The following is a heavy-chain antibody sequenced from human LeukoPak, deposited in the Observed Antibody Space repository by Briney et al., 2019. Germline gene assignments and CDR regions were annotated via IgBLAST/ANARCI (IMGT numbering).Heavy chain of an antibody. CDR2: IRYDGGNA. J-gene: IGHJ4*02. Sequence: PGGSLRLSCAASGFTFTNYAMHWVRQAPGKGLEWVAFIRYDGGNANYGDSVKGRFTISRDNSKNTVYLQMNSLRAEDTAVYYCAKTLYSNELGEVIDYWGQGTLVTVSS. CDR1: GFTFTNYA. D-gene: IGHD3-10*01. V-gene: IGHV3-30*02. CDR3: AKTLYSNELGEVIDY.